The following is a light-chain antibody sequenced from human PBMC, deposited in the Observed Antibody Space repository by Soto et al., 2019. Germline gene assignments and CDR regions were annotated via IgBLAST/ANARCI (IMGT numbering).Light chain of an antibody. CDR1: SGHSSYA. V-gene: IGLV4-69*01. CDR3: QTWGAGIWV. J-gene: IGLJ3*02. Sequence: QPVLTQSPSASASLGASVKLTCTLSSGHSSYAIAWHQQQPEKGPRYLMKLNSDGSHSKGDGIPDRFSVSSSGAERYLTISSLQSEDEADYYCQTWGAGIWVFGRGTELTVL. CDR2: LNSDGSH.